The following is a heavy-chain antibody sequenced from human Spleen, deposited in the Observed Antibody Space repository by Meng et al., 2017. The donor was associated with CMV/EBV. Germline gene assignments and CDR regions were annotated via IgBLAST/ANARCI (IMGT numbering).Heavy chain of an antibody. J-gene: IGHJ6*02. V-gene: IGHV3-11*04. CDR1: GFTFSDYY. Sequence: GESLRLSCAASGFTFSDYYMTWVRRAPGKGLEWISYISSSGDIILYADSVKGRFTISRDNAEKSLYLQMNSLRAEDTALYFCARCKIYDFSFYGMDVWGQGTTVTVSS. CDR2: ISSSGDII. CDR3: ARCKIYDFSFYGMDV. D-gene: IGHD5/OR15-5a*01.